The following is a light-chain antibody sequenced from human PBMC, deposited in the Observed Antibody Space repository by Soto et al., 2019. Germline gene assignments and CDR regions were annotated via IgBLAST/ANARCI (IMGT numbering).Light chain of an antibody. CDR2: DTS. V-gene: IGKV3-11*01. J-gene: IGKJ5*01. CDR3: QQRSNWIT. CDR1: QSVGGS. Sequence: EIVLTQSPATLSLFPGGRATLSCRASQSVGGSLAWYQQKPGQAPRLLLYDTSSRATGIPARFSGSGSGTDFTLTISSLEPEDFAVYYCQQRSNWITFGQGTRLEIE.